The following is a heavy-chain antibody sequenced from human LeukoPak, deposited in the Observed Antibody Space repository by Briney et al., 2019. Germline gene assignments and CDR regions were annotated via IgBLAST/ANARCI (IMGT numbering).Heavy chain of an antibody. D-gene: IGHD6-6*01. Sequence: SETLSLTCAVYGGSFSGYYWSWIRQPPGKGLEWIGEINHSGSTNYNPSLKSRVTISVDTSKNQFSLKLSSVTAADTAVCYCARRGVAARRRFDYWGQGTLVTVSS. V-gene: IGHV4-34*01. CDR3: ARRGVAARRRFDY. CDR2: INHSGST. J-gene: IGHJ4*02. CDR1: GGSFSGYY.